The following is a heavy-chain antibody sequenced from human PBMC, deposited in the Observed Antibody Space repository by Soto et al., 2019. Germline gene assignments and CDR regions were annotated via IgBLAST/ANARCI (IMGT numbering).Heavy chain of an antibody. CDR2: ISASGGRT. V-gene: IGHV3-23*01. CDR1: GFTFIYSA. CDR3: ANMPYLTSSAFRHFDF. J-gene: IGHJ4*02. D-gene: IGHD6-6*01. Sequence: EVQLLESGGGLVQPGGSLRLSCGASGFTFIYSAMSWVRQAPGKGLEWVSSISASGGRTYYAESVKGRFTISRDNSKNPLLLQMDSLKAEDTSVYYCANMPYLTSSAFRHFDFWGQGILVSVSS.